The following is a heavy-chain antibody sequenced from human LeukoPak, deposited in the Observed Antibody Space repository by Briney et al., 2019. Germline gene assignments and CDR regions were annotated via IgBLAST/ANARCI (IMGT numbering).Heavy chain of an antibody. D-gene: IGHD2-15*01. CDR1: GFTFSSYS. Sequence: PGGSLRLSCTASGFTFSSYSMNWVRQAPGKGLEWVSSISSSSSYIYYADSVKGRFTISRDNAKNSLSLQMSSLRAEDTALYYCARGSLVYCSGGNCPFDFWGQGTLVTVSS. CDR2: ISSSSSYI. J-gene: IGHJ4*02. V-gene: IGHV3-21*01. CDR3: ARGSLVYCSGGNCPFDF.